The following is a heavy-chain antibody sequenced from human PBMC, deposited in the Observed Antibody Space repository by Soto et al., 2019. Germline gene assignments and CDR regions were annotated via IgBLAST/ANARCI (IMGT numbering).Heavy chain of an antibody. CDR1: GFTFKNYH. D-gene: IGHD3-9*01. V-gene: IGHV3-30*09. Sequence: QVQLVESGGGVVQPGGSLRLSCAASGFTFKNYHMHWVHQPPGKGLEWVAFVSYDGSNKYYVDSVKGRFAISRDNSKTTLYVQMNSLRPEDTALYYCARGRGRYFDWSEDEFDYWGQGTLVTVSS. CDR3: ARGRGRYFDWSEDEFDY. CDR2: VSYDGSNK. J-gene: IGHJ4*02.